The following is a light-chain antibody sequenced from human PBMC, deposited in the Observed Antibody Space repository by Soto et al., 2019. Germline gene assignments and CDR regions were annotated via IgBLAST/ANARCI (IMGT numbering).Light chain of an antibody. J-gene: IGLJ2*01. CDR2: EVS. V-gene: IGLV2-8*01. Sequence: QSGLTQPPSASGSPGQSVTISCTGTSSDVGGYNYVSWYQQHPGKAPKLMIYEVSKGPSGVPDRFSGSKSGNTASLTVSGLQAEDEADYYCSSYAGSNNVVFGGGTKLTVL. CDR1: SSDVGGYNY. CDR3: SSYAGSNNVV.